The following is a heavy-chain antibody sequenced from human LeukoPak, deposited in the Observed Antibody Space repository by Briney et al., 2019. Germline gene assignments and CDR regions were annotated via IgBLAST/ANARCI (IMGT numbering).Heavy chain of an antibody. J-gene: IGHJ6*02. CDR3: AKAVSCSSTSCYRSYGMDV. CDR1: GFTFSSYG. D-gene: IGHD2-2*02. Sequence: PGGPLRLSCAASGFTFSSYGMSWVRQAPGKGLEWVSGISGSGGSTYYADSVKGRFTISRDNSKNTLYLQMNSLRAEDTAVYYCAKAVSCSSTSCYRSYGMDVWGQGTTVTVSS. V-gene: IGHV3-23*01. CDR2: ISGSGGST.